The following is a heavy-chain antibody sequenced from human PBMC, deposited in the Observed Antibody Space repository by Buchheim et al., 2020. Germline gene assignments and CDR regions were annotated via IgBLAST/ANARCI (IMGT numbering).Heavy chain of an antibody. CDR1: GYTFTGYY. V-gene: IGHV1-2*04. D-gene: IGHD2-2*01. J-gene: IGHJ4*02. CDR2: INPNSGGT. CDR3: ARDSTDCSSTSCYRLIHYYFDY. Sequence: QVQLVQSGAEVKKPGASVKVSCKASGYTFTGYYMHWVRQAPGQGLEWMGWINPNSGGTNYAQKFQGWVTMTRDTSISTAYMELSRLRSDDTAVYYCARDSTDCSSTSCYRLIHYYFDYWGQGTL.